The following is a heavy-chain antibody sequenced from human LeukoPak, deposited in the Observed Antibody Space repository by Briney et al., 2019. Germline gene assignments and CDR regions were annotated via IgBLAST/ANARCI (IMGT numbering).Heavy chain of an antibody. Sequence: GASVKVSCKASGYTFTSYAISWVRQAPGQGLEWMGWISAYYGNTNYAQKLQGRVTMTTDTSTSAAYMELRSPRSDDTAVYYCARGDSSGSYYFDYWGQGTLVTVSS. CDR2: ISAYYGNT. J-gene: IGHJ4*02. D-gene: IGHD1-26*01. CDR1: GYTFTSYA. V-gene: IGHV1-18*01. CDR3: ARGDSSGSYYFDY.